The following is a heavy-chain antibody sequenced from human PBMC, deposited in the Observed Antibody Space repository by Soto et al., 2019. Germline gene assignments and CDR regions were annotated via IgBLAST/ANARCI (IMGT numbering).Heavy chain of an antibody. D-gene: IGHD1-20*01. Sequence: QVQLVQSGAEVKKPGSSVKVSCKASGGTFSSYAISWVRQAPGQGLEWMGGIIPIFATADYAQKFQGRVTITADESTSTAYMELSSLRSDDTAVYYCACSIPGTVSYYYGMDVWGQGTTVTVS. CDR1: GGTFSSYA. V-gene: IGHV1-69*12. CDR3: ACSIPGTVSYYYGMDV. J-gene: IGHJ6*02. CDR2: IIPIFATA.